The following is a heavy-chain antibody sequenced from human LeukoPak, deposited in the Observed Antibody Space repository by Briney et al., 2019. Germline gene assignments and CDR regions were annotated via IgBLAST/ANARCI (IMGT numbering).Heavy chain of an antibody. J-gene: IGHJ4*02. CDR1: GFTVSSNY. CDR3: ARDVEVASYYFDY. Sequence: GGSLRLSCAASGFTVSSNYMSWVRQAPGKGLEWVSIIYSGGSTYYADSVKGRFTISRDNAKNSLYLQMNSLRAEDTAVYYCARDVEVASYYFDYWGQGTLVTVSS. CDR2: IYSGGST. V-gene: IGHV3-53*01. D-gene: IGHD2-21*01.